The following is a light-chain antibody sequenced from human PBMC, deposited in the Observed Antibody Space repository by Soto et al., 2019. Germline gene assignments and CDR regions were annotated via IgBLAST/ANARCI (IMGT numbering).Light chain of an antibody. CDR1: QSVGNY. CDR2: DAS. Sequence: EIVLTQSPATLSLSPGERATLSCRASQSVGNYLAWCQQKPGQAPRLLIYDASNRATGIPARFSGSGSGTDFTLTISSLEPEDFAVYYCQQRSNWPLTFGGGTKVEIK. CDR3: QQRSNWPLT. V-gene: IGKV3-11*01. J-gene: IGKJ4*01.